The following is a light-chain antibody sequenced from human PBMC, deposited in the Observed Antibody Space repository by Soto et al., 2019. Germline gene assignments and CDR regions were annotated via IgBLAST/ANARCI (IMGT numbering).Light chain of an antibody. CDR2: YAS. Sequence: EMVMTQSPATLSVSPGERVTLSCRASESVHRNLAWYQQKPGQGPSLLIYYASTRATGVPDRFTGSGSGTEFTLTINSLKSEDFGVYHCQHYSNWPPTFGPGTKVEIK. CDR1: ESVHRN. V-gene: IGKV3-15*01. J-gene: IGKJ3*01. CDR3: QHYSNWPPT.